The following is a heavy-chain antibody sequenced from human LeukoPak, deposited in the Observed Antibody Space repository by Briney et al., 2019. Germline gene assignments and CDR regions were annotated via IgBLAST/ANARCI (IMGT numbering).Heavy chain of an antibody. J-gene: IGHJ4*02. V-gene: IGHV4-39*07. CDR1: GGSISSSSYY. Sequence: SETLSLTCTVSGGSISSSSYYWGWIRQPPGKGLEWIGSIYHSGSTYYNPSLRSRLTISVDTSKHQFSLKLSSVTAADTAVYFWSGELAGTTVHYWGQGALVTVSS. CDR3: SGELAGTTVHY. D-gene: IGHD1-1*01. CDR2: IYHSGST.